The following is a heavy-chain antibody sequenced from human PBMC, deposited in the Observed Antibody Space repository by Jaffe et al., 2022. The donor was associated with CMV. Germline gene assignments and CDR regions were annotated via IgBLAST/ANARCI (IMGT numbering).Heavy chain of an antibody. V-gene: IGHV3-33*08. D-gene: IGHD3-22*01. CDR3: ARGRGYYSDGYWDS. Sequence: QVQLVESGGGVVQPGRSLRLSCAASGFTFSSHGMHWVRQAPGKGLEWAAGIWFDGSKIYYIDSVKGRFTISRDNSKNTLYLQMSSLRAEDTAVYYCARGRGYYSDGYWDSWGQGTLVTVSS. J-gene: IGHJ4*02. CDR1: GFTFSSHG. CDR2: IWFDGSKI.